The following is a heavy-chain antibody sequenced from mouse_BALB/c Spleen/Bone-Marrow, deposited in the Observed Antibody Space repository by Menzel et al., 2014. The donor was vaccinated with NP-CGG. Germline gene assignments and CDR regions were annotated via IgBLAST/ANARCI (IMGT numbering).Heavy chain of an antibody. Sequence: EVKVEESGSGLVQPGGSLKLSCAASGFDFSRYWMSWVRQAPGKGLEWIGEINPDSSTISYTPSLKDKFIISRDNAKNTLYLQMSKVRSEDTALYYCARQGYYGYSDYWGQGTTLTVSS. CDR3: ARQGYYGYSDY. J-gene: IGHJ2*01. V-gene: IGHV4-1*02. CDR2: INPDSSTI. D-gene: IGHD1-1*01. CDR1: GFDFSRYW.